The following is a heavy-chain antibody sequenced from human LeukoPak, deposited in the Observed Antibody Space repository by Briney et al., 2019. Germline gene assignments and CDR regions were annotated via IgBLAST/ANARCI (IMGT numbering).Heavy chain of an antibody. J-gene: IGHJ3*02. V-gene: IGHV1-24*01. CDR2: FDPEDGET. CDR1: GYTLTELS. D-gene: IGHD1-14*01. Sequence: ASVKVSCKVSGYTLTELSMHWVRQAPGKGLEWMGGFDPEDGETIYAQKFQGRVTMTEDTSTDTAYMELSSLRSEDTAVYYCARNKRRPGYDAFDIWGQGTMVTVSS. CDR3: ARNKRRPGYDAFDI.